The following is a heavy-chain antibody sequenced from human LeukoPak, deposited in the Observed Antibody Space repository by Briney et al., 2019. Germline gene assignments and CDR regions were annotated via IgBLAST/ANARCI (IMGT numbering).Heavy chain of an antibody. CDR2: IKQDGREK. CDR3: ARDQMGPYYGMDV. Sequence: GGSLRLSCAASGFTFSSYWMHWVRQAPGKGLEWVANIKQDGREKYYVDSVKGRFTISRDNAKNSLSLQMDSLRAEDTAVYYCARDQMGPYYGMDVWGQGTTVTVSS. V-gene: IGHV3-7*03. CDR1: GFTFSSYW. D-gene: IGHD5-24*01. J-gene: IGHJ6*02.